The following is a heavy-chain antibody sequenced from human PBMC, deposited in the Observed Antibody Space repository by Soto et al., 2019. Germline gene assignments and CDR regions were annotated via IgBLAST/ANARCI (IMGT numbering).Heavy chain of an antibody. D-gene: IGHD5-12*01. CDR3: ARDWEATIGGAYYYYYGMDV. V-gene: IGHV4-4*07. CDR1: GGSISSYY. J-gene: IGHJ6*02. Sequence: SETLSLTCTVSGGSISSYYWSWIRQPAGKGLEWIGRIYTSGSTNYNPSLKGRVTMSVDTSKNQFSLKLSSVTAADTAVYYCARDWEATIGGAYYYYYGMDVWGQGTTVTVSS. CDR2: IYTSGST.